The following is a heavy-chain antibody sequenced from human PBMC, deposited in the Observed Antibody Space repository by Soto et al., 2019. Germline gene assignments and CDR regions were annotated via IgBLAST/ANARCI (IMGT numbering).Heavy chain of an antibody. Sequence: QVQLVQSGAEEKKPGASVKVSCKASGYTFTSYAMHWVRQATGQRLEWMGWINAGNGNTKYSQKFQGRVTITRDTSASTADMELSSLRSEDTAVYYCARSSGYYLIDDYWGQGTLVTVSS. CDR3: ARSSGYYLIDDY. CDR1: GYTFTSYA. J-gene: IGHJ4*02. D-gene: IGHD3-22*01. V-gene: IGHV1-3*05. CDR2: INAGNGNT.